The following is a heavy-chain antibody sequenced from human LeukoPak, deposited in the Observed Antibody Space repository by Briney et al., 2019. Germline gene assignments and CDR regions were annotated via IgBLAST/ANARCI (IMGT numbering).Heavy chain of an antibody. J-gene: IGHJ4*02. CDR3: ARDLYSSSST. V-gene: IGHV3-53*01. CDR2: IYSGGST. D-gene: IGHD6-13*01. CDR1: GFTVSSNY. Sequence: PGGSLRLSCAASGFTVSSNYMSWVRQAPGKGLEWVSVIYSGGSTYYADSVKGRFTISRDNSKNTPYLQMNSLRAEDTAVYYCARDLYSSSSTWGQGTLVTVSS.